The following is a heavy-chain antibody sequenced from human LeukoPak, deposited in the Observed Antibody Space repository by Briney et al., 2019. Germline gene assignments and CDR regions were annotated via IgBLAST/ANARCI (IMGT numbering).Heavy chain of an antibody. D-gene: IGHD1-26*01. Sequence: GASVKVSCKASGGTFSSYAISWVRQAPGQGLEWMGGIIPIFGTANYAQKFQGRVTITTDESTSTAYMELSSLRSEDTAVYYRARSPMLYSGSYCYFDYWGQGTLVTVSS. CDR2: IIPIFGTA. J-gene: IGHJ4*02. CDR3: ARSPMLYSGSYCYFDY. CDR1: GGTFSSYA. V-gene: IGHV1-69*05.